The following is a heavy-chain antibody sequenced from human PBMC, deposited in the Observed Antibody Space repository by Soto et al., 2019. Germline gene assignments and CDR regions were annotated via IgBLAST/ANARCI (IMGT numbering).Heavy chain of an antibody. CDR1: GYTFTSYY. CDR3: ARDTLRFWSGYYSYYYYGMDV. D-gene: IGHD3-3*01. J-gene: IGHJ6*02. CDR2: INPSGGST. Sequence: ASVKVSGKASGYTFTSYYMHWVRQAPGQGLEWMGIINPSGGSTSYAQKFQGRVTMTRDTSTSTVYMELSSLRSEDTAVYYCARDTLRFWSGYYSYYYYGMDVWGQGTTVTVSS. V-gene: IGHV1-46*01.